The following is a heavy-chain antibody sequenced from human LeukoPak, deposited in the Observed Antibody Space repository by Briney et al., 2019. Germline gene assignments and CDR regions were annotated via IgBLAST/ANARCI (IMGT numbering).Heavy chain of an antibody. Sequence: PGGSLRLSCAASGFTFSSYWMSWVRQAPGKGLEWVANIKQDGSEKYYVDSVKGRFTISRDNAKNSLYLQMNSLRAEDTAVYYCARETYYYDSSGYPPVGAFDIWGQGTMVTVSS. V-gene: IGHV3-7*01. CDR1: GFTFSSYW. CDR3: ARETYYYDSSGYPPVGAFDI. J-gene: IGHJ3*02. CDR2: IKQDGSEK. D-gene: IGHD3-22*01.